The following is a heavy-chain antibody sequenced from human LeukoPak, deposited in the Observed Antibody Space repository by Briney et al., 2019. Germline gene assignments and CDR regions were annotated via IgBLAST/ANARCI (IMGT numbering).Heavy chain of an antibody. CDR3: AKERLRCSSTSCYPDAFDI. V-gene: IGHV3-23*01. D-gene: IGHD2-2*01. J-gene: IGHJ3*02. Sequence: PGGSLRLSCAASGFTFSSYAMSWVRQAPGKGLEWVSAISGGGGSTYYADSVKGRFTISRDNSKNTLYLQMNSLRAEDTAVYYCAKERLRCSSTSCYPDAFDIWGQGTMVTVSP. CDR2: ISGGGGST. CDR1: GFTFSSYA.